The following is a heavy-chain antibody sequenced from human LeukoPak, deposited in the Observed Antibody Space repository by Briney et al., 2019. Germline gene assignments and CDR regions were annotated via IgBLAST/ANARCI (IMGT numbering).Heavy chain of an antibody. Sequence: GGSLSLSCAASGFTFRSSWMHWVRQAPGKGLVWVSRITRDGSSTTYADSVKGRFPTSSDNAKNKLYLQMESLRDDDTAVYYCARDPGYESWSPFWGGMDVWGNGTTVIVSS. J-gene: IGHJ6*04. D-gene: IGHD3-16*01. CDR3: ARDPGYESWSPFWGGMDV. V-gene: IGHV3-74*01. CDR1: GFTFRSSW. CDR2: ITRDGSST.